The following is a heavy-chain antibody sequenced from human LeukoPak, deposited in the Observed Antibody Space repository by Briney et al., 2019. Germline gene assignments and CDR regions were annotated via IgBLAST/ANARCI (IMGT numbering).Heavy chain of an antibody. CDR3: AKSRPPPPGWYFDL. CDR1: GFTFSSYG. Sequence: TGGSLRLSCAASGFTFSSYGMHWVRQAPGKGLEWVAVISYDGSNKYYADSVKGRFTISRDNSKNTLYLQMNSLRAEDTAVYYCAKSRPPPPGWYFDLWGRGTLVTVSS. CDR2: ISYDGSNK. J-gene: IGHJ2*01. V-gene: IGHV3-30*18.